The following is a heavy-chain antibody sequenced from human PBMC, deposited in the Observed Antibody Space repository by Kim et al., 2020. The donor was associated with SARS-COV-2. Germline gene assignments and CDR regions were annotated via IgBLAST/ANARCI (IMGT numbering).Heavy chain of an antibody. Sequence: SETLSLTCTVSGGSISSYYWSWIRQPPGKGLEWIGYIYYSGSTNYNPSLKSRVTISVDTSKNQFSLKLSSVTAADTAVYYCARSVHRLLWGYWGQGTLVT. J-gene: IGHJ4*02. V-gene: IGHV4-59*01. CDR3: ARSVHRLLWGY. CDR2: IYYSGST. CDR1: GGSISSYY. D-gene: IGHD3-10*01.